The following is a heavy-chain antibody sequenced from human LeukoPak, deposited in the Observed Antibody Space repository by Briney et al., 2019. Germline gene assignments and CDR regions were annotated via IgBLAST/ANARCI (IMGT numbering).Heavy chain of an antibody. CDR1: GFTLSDYG. D-gene: IGHD3-10*01. Sequence: PGGSLRLSCAASGFTLSDYGMHWVRQAPGKGLEWVALIWFDGSNEDYADSVKGRFTISRDNSKNTLYLQMNSLRAEDTAVYYCCAGSYVSLDYWGQGTLVTVSS. J-gene: IGHJ4*02. CDR2: IWFDGSNE. CDR3: CAGSYVSLDY. V-gene: IGHV3-30*02.